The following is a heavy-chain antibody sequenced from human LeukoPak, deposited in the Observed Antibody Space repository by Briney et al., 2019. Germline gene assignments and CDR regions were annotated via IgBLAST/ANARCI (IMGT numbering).Heavy chain of an antibody. D-gene: IGHD3-9*01. Sequence: PGGSLRLSCAASGFTFSDYYMSWIRQAPGKGLEWVSYISSSGSTIYYADPVKGRFTISRDNAKNSLYLQMNSLRAEDTAVYYCARDRLRSRYDILTGYYYWGQGTLVTVSS. CDR2: ISSSGSTI. V-gene: IGHV3-11*01. CDR3: ARDRLRSRYDILTGYYY. CDR1: GFTFSDYY. J-gene: IGHJ4*02.